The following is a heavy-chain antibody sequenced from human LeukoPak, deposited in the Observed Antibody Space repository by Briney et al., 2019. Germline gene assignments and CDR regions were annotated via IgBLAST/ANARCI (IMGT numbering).Heavy chain of an antibody. D-gene: IGHD3-22*01. CDR3: ARHWYYYDSSGYSDAFDI. V-gene: IGHV4-59*08. CDR2: IYYSGST. J-gene: IGHJ3*02. CDR1: GGSISSYY. Sequence: PSETLSLTCTVSGGSISSYYWSWIRQPPGKGLEWIGYIYYSGSTNYNPSLKSRVTISVDTSKNQFSLKLSPVTAADTAVYYCARHWYYYDSSGYSDAFDIWGQGTMVTVSS.